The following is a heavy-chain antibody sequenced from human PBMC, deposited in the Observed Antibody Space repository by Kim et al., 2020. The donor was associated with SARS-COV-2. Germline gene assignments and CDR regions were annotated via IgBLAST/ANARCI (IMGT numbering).Heavy chain of an antibody. CDR2: ISPSTGDT. J-gene: IGHJ6*02. CDR3: ARDISMWLGQMDV. Sequence: ASVKVSCKASGYTFTDYYIHWVRRAPGQGLEWMGWISPSTGDTNFAQKFQGRVTMTSDTSINTAYMELSRLRLDDTAEYYCARDISMWLGQMDVWGQGTTVTVSS. CDR1: GYTFTDYY. V-gene: IGHV1-2*02. D-gene: IGHD6-19*01.